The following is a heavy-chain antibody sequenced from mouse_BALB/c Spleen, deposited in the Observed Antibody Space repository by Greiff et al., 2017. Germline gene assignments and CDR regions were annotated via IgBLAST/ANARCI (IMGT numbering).Heavy chain of an antibody. V-gene: IGHV1S22*01. CDR1: GYTFTSYW. D-gene: IGHD2-1*01. CDR3: TSYGNGFAY. CDR2: IYPGSGST. Sequence: LKQPGSELVRPGASVKLSCKASGYTFTSYWMHWVKQRHGQGLEWIGNIYPGSGSTNYDEKFKSKGTLTVDTSSSTAYMHLSSLTSEDSAVYYCTSYGNGFAYWGQGTLVTVSA. J-gene: IGHJ3*01.